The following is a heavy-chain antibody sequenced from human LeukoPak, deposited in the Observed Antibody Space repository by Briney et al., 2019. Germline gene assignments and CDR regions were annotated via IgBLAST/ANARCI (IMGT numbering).Heavy chain of an antibody. Sequence: SETLSLTCTVSGGSINSPNYYGGWIRQSPGVGLGWLGSIDYNGDTYYKPSLKSRLNISVDTSKNQFSLRLSAVTAEDTAVYYCARVYCSSDSCYFYYYYYYMDVWGKGTTVTVSS. CDR3: ARVYCSSDSCYFYYYYYYMDV. V-gene: IGHV4-39*01. CDR1: GGSINSPNYY. CDR2: IDYNGDT. J-gene: IGHJ6*03. D-gene: IGHD2-2*01.